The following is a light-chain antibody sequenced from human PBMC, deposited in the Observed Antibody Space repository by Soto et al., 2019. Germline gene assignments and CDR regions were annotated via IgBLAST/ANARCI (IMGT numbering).Light chain of an antibody. V-gene: IGLV2-14*01. CDR1: SSDVGGYKY. CDR2: EVS. CDR3: SSYTSSSTVV. Sequence: QSALTQPASVSGSPGQSITISCTGTSSDVGGYKYVSWYQKHPGKAPKLMIYEVSNRPSGVSHRFSGSKSGNTASLTISGLRAEDEADYYCSSYTSSSTVVFGGGTKVTVL. J-gene: IGLJ2*01.